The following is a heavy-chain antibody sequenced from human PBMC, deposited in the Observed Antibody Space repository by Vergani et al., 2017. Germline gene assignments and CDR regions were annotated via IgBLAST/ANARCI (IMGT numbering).Heavy chain of an antibody. V-gene: IGHV3-48*01. Sequence: EVQLVESGGGLVQPGGSLRLSCAASGFTFSSYSMNWVRQAPGKGLEWVSYISSSSSTIYYADSVKGRFTISRDNAKNSLYLQMNSLRAEDTAVYYCARDKTTMVRGYLDYWGQGTLVTVSS. J-gene: IGHJ4*02. CDR1: GFTFSSYS. CDR2: ISSSSSTI. CDR3: ARDKTTMVRGYLDY. D-gene: IGHD3-10*01.